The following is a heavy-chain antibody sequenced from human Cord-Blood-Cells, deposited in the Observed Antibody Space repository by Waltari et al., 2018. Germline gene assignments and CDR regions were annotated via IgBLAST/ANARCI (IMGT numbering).Heavy chain of an antibody. Sequence: QVQLVQSGAEVKKPGASVKVSCKASGYTFTGYYMHWVRQAPGQGLEWMGWINPNSGGTNYAQKFQGRVTMTRDTSNSTAYMELSRLRSDDTAVYYCVRVVRGPYYYYGMDVWGQGTTVTVSS. D-gene: IGHD3-10*01. CDR2: INPNSGGT. J-gene: IGHJ6*02. V-gene: IGHV1-2*02. CDR1: GYTFTGYY. CDR3: VRVVRGPYYYYGMDV.